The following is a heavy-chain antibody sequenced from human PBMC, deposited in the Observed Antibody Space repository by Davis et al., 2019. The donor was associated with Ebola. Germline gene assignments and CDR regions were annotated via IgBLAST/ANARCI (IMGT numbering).Heavy chain of an antibody. D-gene: IGHD2/OR15-2a*01. Sequence: ASVKVSCKASGYTFTSYGISWVRQAPGQGLEWMGWISAYNGNTNYAQKLQGSITMTTDTSTSTAYMELRSLRSDDTAVYYCARDSFLWWPYSYYGMDVWGQGTTVTVSS. CDR1: GYTFTSYG. CDR3: ARDSFLWWPYSYYGMDV. V-gene: IGHV1-18*01. CDR2: ISAYNGNT. J-gene: IGHJ6*02.